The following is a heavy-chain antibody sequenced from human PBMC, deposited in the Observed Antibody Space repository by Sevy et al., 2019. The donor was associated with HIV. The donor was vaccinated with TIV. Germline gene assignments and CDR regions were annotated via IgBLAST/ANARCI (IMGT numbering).Heavy chain of an antibody. Sequence: ASVKVSCKASGGTFSSYAISWVRQAPGQGLEWMGGIIPIFGTANYAQKFQGRVTITGDESTSTAYMELGSLRSEEPAVYYCAGDRDYYDSSGARSYYYYGMDVWGQGTTVTVSS. D-gene: IGHD3-22*01. J-gene: IGHJ6*02. CDR3: AGDRDYYDSSGARSYYYYGMDV. CDR1: GGTFSSYA. CDR2: IIPIFGTA. V-gene: IGHV1-69*13.